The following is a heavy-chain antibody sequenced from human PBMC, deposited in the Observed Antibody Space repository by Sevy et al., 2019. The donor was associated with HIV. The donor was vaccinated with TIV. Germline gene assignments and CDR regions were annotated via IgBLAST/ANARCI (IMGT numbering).Heavy chain of an antibody. V-gene: IGHV3-23*01. CDR3: AKDLAYEGSGYHDY. CDR1: GFTFRSYA. D-gene: IGHD3-22*01. CDR2: ITGNGGST. J-gene: IGHJ4*02. Sequence: GGSLRLSCSASGFTFRSYAMNWVRQAPGKGLEWVSAITGNGGSTYYADSVKGRFTISRDNSKSTLYLQMNSLRAEDTALYYCAKDLAYEGSGYHDYWGQGTLVTVSS.